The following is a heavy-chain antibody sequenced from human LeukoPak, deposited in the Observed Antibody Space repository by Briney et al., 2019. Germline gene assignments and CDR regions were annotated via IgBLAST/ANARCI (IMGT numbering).Heavy chain of an antibody. CDR2: INPNSGGT. CDR3: ARGAGCSSTSCYALRYFDL. CDR1: GYTFTGYY. J-gene: IGHJ2*01. Sequence: GASVKVSCKASGYTFTGYYMHWVRQAPGQGIEWMGWINPNSGGTNYAQKFQGRVTMTRDTSISTAYMELSRLRSDDTAVYYCARGAGCSSTSCYALRYFDLWGRGTLVTVSS. D-gene: IGHD2-2*01. V-gene: IGHV1-2*02.